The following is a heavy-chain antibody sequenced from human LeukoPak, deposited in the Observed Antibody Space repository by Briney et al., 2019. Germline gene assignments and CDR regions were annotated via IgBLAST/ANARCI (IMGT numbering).Heavy chain of an antibody. Sequence: GGSLRLSCEGSGININNYAMTWVRQAPGKGLEWVSVMYSGGSTFYGDSVKGRFTISRDNSMNTLYLQMNSLRVDDTAVYYCAREQVVVGRGYYDMDVWGQGTTVTVSS. J-gene: IGHJ6*02. CDR2: MYSGGST. CDR1: GININNYA. CDR3: AREQVVVGRGYYDMDV. V-gene: IGHV3-66*01. D-gene: IGHD2-2*01.